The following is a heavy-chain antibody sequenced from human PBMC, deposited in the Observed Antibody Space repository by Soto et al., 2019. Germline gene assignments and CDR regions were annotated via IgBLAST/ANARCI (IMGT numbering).Heavy chain of an antibody. CDR2: IIPIFGTA. D-gene: IGHD2-2*01. Sequence: YSVKVSCNASAGTFSSYAISSVRQAPGQALEWMGGIIPIFGTANYAQKFQGRFTITADESTSTAYMELSSLRSEDTAVYYCARDRYCSSTSCQRYHFDYWGQGTLLTVSS. CDR3: ARDRYCSSTSCQRYHFDY. V-gene: IGHV1-69*13. CDR1: AGTFSSYA. J-gene: IGHJ4*02.